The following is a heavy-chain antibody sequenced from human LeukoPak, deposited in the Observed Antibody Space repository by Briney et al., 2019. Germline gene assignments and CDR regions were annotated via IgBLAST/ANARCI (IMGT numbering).Heavy chain of an antibody. Sequence: PGGSLRLSCAASGFTFSSYAMHWVRQAPGKGLEWVAVISYDGSNKYYADSVKGRFTISRDNSKNTLYLQMNSLRAEDTAVYYCARDPGEDEGSSWWPYYYGMDVWGQGTTVTVSS. CDR1: GFTFSSYA. CDR3: ARDPGEDEGSSWWPYYYGMDV. V-gene: IGHV3-30-3*01. D-gene: IGHD6-13*01. CDR2: ISYDGSNK. J-gene: IGHJ6*02.